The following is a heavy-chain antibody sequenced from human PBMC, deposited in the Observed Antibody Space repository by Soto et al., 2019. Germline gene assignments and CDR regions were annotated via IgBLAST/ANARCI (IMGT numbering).Heavy chain of an antibody. Sequence: EVQLVESGGGLVQPGGSLRLSCVASGFTFSTDSMNWVRQAPGKGLEWVAHISTSGATRYYADSVKGRFTISRDNAKTSLYLQMDSLRNQDTAVYYCARFFGSGFDYWGQGTLVTVSS. CDR3: ARFFGSGFDY. V-gene: IGHV3-48*02. D-gene: IGHD6-19*01. CDR1: GFTFSTDS. J-gene: IGHJ4*02. CDR2: ISTSGATR.